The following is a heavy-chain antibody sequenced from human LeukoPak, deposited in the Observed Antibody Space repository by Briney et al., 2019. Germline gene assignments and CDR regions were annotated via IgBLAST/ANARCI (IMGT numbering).Heavy chain of an antibody. CDR3: ARAHTPSYYDSSGYFDY. CDR2: IYYSGST. CDR1: GGSISSYY. Sequence: SETLSPTCTVSGGSISSYYWSWIRQPPGKGLEWIGYIYYSGSTNYNPSLKSRVTISVDTSKNQFSLKLSSVTAADTAVYYCARAHTPSYYDSSGYFDYWGQGTLVTVSS. V-gene: IGHV4-59*01. D-gene: IGHD3-22*01. J-gene: IGHJ4*02.